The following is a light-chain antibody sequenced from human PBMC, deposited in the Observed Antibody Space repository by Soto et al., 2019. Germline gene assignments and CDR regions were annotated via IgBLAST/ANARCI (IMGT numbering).Light chain of an antibody. V-gene: IGLV2-8*01. CDR1: SSDIGAYDY. J-gene: IGLJ1*01. Sequence: PGQSVTISCTGTSSDIGAYDYVSWYQQHPGKVPKLMIYEVSKRPSGVPDRFSASKSGNTASLTVSGLQAEDEADYYCSSHGGANNFYVFGTGTKVTVL. CDR3: SSHGGANNFYV. CDR2: EVS.